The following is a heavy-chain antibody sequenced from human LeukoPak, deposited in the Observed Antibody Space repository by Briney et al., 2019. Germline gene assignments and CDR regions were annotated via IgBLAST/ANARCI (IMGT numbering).Heavy chain of an antibody. D-gene: IGHD1-26*01. J-gene: IGHJ2*01. CDR3: ARVVGAGYFDL. Sequence: GGSLRLSCAASGFTFSSYWMSWVRQAPGKGLEWVANINQDGSGKYYVDSVKGRFTISRDNAKNSLYLQMNSLRAEDTAVYYCARVVGAGYFDLWGRGTLVTVSS. V-gene: IGHV3-7*01. CDR2: INQDGSGK. CDR1: GFTFSSYW.